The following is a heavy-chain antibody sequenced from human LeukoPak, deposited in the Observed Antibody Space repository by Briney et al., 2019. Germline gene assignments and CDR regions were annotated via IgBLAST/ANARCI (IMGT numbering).Heavy chain of an antibody. CDR2: INHSGST. CDR1: GDSISSEGYS. D-gene: IGHD3-22*01. V-gene: IGHV4-34*01. J-gene: IGHJ4*02. CDR3: ARYDSSGYTLDY. Sequence: SETLSLTCAVSGDSISSEGYSWSWIRQPPGKGLEWIGEINHSGSTNYNPSLKSRVTISVDTSKNQFSLKLSSVTAADTAVYYCARYDSSGYTLDYWGQGTLVTVSS.